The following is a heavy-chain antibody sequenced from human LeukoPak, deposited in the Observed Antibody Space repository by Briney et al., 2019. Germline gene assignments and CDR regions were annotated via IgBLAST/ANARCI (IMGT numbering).Heavy chain of an antibody. D-gene: IGHD6-13*01. V-gene: IGHV4-34*01. CDR3: ARSYSSSWYSWFDP. CDR2: INHSGST. CDR1: GGSFSGYY. Sequence: SETLSLTCAVYGGSFSGYYWSWIRQPPGKGLEWIGEINHSGSTNYNPSLRSRVTISVDTSKNQFSLKLSSVTAADTVVYYCARSYSSSWYSWFDPWGQGTLVTVSS. J-gene: IGHJ5*02.